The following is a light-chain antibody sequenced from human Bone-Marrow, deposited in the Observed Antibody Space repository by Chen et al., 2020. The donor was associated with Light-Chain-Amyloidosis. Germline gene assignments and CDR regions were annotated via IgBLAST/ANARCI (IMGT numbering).Light chain of an antibody. J-gene: IGLJ2*01. CDR1: DLPTKY. Sequence: SYELTQPPSVSVSPGQMARITCSGDDLPTKYAYWYQQKPGQAPVLVIHRDTERPSGISERFSGSSSGTTATLTIGGVQAEDEADYHCQSADSSGTYEVIFGGGTKLTVL. V-gene: IGLV3-25*03. CDR2: RDT. CDR3: QSADSSGTYEVI.